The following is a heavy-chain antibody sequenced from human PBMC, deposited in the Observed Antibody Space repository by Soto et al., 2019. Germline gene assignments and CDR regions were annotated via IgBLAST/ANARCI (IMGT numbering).Heavy chain of an antibody. J-gene: IGHJ3*02. CDR3: AKDQVCSGGSCVRAFDI. Sequence: EVQLLESGGGLVQPGGSLRLSCAASGFTFSSYAMSWVRQAPGKGLEWVSAISGSGGSTYYADSVKGRFTISSENSKNTLYLQMNRMRAEDTAVYYCAKDQVCSGGSCVRAFDIWGPWPLVPVS. CDR2: ISGSGGST. CDR1: GFTFSSYA. V-gene: IGHV3-23*01. D-gene: IGHD2-15*01.